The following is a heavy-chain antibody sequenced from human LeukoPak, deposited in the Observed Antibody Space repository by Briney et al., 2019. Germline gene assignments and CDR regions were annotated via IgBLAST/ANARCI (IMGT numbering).Heavy chain of an antibody. CDR2: IYYRGST. D-gene: IGHD5-18*01. CDR3: ARHRGYSYGFYYYYYMDV. V-gene: IGHV4-39*01. J-gene: IGHJ6*03. CDR1: GGSISSSSYY. Sequence: SETLSLTCTVSGGSISSSSYYWGWIRQPPGKGLEWIGSIYYRGSTYYNPSLKSRVTISVDTSKNQFSLKLSSVTAADTAVYYCARHRGYSYGFYYYYYMDVWGKGTTVTISS.